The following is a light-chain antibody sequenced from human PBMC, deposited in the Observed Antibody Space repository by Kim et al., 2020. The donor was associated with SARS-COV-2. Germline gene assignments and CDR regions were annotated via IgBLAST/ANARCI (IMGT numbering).Light chain of an antibody. Sequence: QSALTQPRSVSGSPGQSVTISCTGTSSDVGGYDYVSWYQQHPGKAPKLMIYSVNKRPSGVPGRFSGSKSGNTASLTISGLQAEDEADYYCCSYAGSDPSKVFGTGTKVTVL. CDR3: CSYAGSDPSKV. V-gene: IGLV2-11*01. CDR1: SSDVGGYDY. J-gene: IGLJ1*01. CDR2: SVN.